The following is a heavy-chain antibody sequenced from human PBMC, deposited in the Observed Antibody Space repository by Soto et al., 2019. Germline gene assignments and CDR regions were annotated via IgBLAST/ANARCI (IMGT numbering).Heavy chain of an antibody. CDR3: ARIAVAGHYWYIDL. Sequence: EVQLVESGGGLVQPGGSLRLSCAASGFTFSSYSMNWVRQAPGKGPEWVSDISSSSSTIYYADSVKGRFTISRDNAKKSLYLQMNSLRAEDTAVYYCARIAVAGHYWYIDLWGRGTLVTVSS. CDR2: ISSSSSTI. D-gene: IGHD6-19*01. V-gene: IGHV3-48*01. CDR1: GFTFSSYS. J-gene: IGHJ2*01.